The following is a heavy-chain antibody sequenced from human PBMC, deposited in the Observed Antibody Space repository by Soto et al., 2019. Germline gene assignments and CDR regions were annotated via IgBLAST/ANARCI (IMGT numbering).Heavy chain of an antibody. V-gene: IGHV3-53*02. Sequence: EVQLVETGGGLIQPGGSLRLSCAASGLTVSDYHMNWVRQAPGKGLEWVSVIYKNGTTYYGDSVKGRFTISRDNSKNMVYLQMNGLRAEDTAVYYCARQWAVWGQGTLVTVYS. J-gene: IGHJ4*02. CDR2: IYKNGTT. CDR3: ARQWAV. CDR1: GLTVSDYH. D-gene: IGHD2-8*01.